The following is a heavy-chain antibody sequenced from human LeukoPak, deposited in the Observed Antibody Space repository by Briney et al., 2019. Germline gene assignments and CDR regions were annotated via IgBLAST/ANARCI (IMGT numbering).Heavy chain of an antibody. CDR2: INTNTGNP. D-gene: IGHD3-10*01. Sequence: ASVKVSCKASGYTFTSYAMNWVRQAPGQGLEWMGWINTNTGNPTYAQGFTGRFVFSLDTSVSTAYLQISSLKAEDTAVYYCARGLLLWFGELTDPDAFDIWGQGTMVTVSS. CDR3: ARGLLLWFGELTDPDAFDI. J-gene: IGHJ3*02. CDR1: GYTFTSYA. V-gene: IGHV7-4-1*02.